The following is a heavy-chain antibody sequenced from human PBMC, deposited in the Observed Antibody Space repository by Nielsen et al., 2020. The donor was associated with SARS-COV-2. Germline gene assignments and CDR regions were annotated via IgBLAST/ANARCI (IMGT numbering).Heavy chain of an antibody. Sequence: VRQMPGKGLEWVSYISSSSSTIYYADSVKGRFTISRDNAKNSLYLQMNSLRAEDTAVYYCARDYYRDYYYYYYMDVWGKGTTVTVSS. CDR3: ARDYYRDYYYYYYMDV. V-gene: IGHV3-48*01. J-gene: IGHJ6*03. CDR2: ISSSSSTI. D-gene: IGHD1-26*01.